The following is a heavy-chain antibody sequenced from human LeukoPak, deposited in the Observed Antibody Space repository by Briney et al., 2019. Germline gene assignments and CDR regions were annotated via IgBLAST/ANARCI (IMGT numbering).Heavy chain of an antibody. CDR3: ARAYPGITGTTRKYYGMDV. V-gene: IGHV4-34*01. J-gene: IGHJ6*02. CDR2: INHSGST. D-gene: IGHD1-7*01. Sequence: SETLSLTCAVYGGSFSGYYWSWIRQPPGKGLEWIGEINHSGSTNYHPSLKSRGNISVDTSKNQFSLKLSSVTAADTAVYYCARAYPGITGTTRKYYGMDVWGQGTTVTVSS. CDR1: GGSFSGYY.